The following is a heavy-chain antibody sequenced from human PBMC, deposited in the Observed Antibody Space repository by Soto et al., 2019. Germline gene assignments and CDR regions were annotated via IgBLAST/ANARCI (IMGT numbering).Heavy chain of an antibody. V-gene: IGHV4-31*03. CDR3: AIRCGGDCPRDFDL. D-gene: IGHD2-21*02. CDR1: GGSISSGGYY. Sequence: QVQLQESGPGLVKPSQTLSLTCTVSGGSISSGGYYWSWIRQHPGKGLEWIGYIYYSGSTYYNPSLTSRVTISVDTSKNQFSLKLSSVTAADTAVYYCAIRCGGDCPRDFDLWGRGTLVTVSS. CDR2: IYYSGST. J-gene: IGHJ2*01.